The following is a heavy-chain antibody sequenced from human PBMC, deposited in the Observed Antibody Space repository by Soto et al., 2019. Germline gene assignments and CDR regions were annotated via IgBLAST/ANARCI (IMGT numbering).Heavy chain of an antibody. CDR2: ISGSDNTI. J-gene: IGHJ4*02. CDR1: GFTFSDYY. CDR3: AKDWGRVPTTQNLVLFDY. D-gene: IGHD3-16*01. Sequence: GGSLRLSCAASGFTFSDYYMSWIRQAPGKGLEWVSYISGSDNTIYYADSVKGRFTISRDNAKNSLYLQMNSLRAEDTAVYYCAKDWGRVPTTQNLVLFDYWGQGTLVTVSS. V-gene: IGHV3-11*01.